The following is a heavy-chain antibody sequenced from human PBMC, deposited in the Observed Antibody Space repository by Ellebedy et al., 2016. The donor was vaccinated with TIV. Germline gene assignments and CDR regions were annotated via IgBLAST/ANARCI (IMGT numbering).Heavy chain of an antibody. J-gene: IGHJ4*02. CDR2: IYYSGST. Sequence: SETLSLTCTVSGGSITNYYWSWIRQPPGKGLEWIGYIYYSGSTHYNPSFKSRVTISVDTSKSQFSLKLSSATAADTAVYYCARTKAVAGTFCFDYWGQGTLVTVSS. D-gene: IGHD6-13*01. CDR1: GGSITNYY. CDR3: ARTKAVAGTFCFDY. V-gene: IGHV4-59*01.